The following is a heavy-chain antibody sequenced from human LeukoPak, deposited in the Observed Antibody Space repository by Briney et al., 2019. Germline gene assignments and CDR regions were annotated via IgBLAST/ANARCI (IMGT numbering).Heavy chain of an antibody. D-gene: IGHD5-24*01. J-gene: IGHJ4*02. V-gene: IGHV1-69*13. CDR3: ARDSVAMSTIRDFGY. Sequence: ASVKVSCKASGGTFSSYAISWVRQAPGQGLEWMGGIIPIFGTANYAQKFQGRVTITADESTSTAYMELSSLRSDDTAVYYCARDSVAMSTIRDFGYWGQGTLVTVSS. CDR1: GGTFSSYA. CDR2: IIPIFGTA.